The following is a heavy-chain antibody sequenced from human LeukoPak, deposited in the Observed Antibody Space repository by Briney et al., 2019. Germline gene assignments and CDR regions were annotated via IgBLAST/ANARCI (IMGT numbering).Heavy chain of an antibody. CDR1: GGTFSSYA. CDR3: ARGGGCSSTSCYP. V-gene: IGHV1-69*05. CDR2: IIPIFGTA. D-gene: IGHD2-2*01. J-gene: IGHJ4*02. Sequence: SVKVSCKASGGTFSSYAISWVRQAPGQGLEWMGGIIPIFGTANYAQKFQGKVTITTDESTSTAYMELSSLRSEDTAVYYCARGGGCSSTSCYPWGQGTLVTVSS.